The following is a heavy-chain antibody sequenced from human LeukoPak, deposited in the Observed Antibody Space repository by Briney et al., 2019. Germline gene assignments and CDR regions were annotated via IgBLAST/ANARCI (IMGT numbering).Heavy chain of an antibody. Sequence: GGSLRLSCAASGFTFRAYAMSWVRQAPGKGLEWVSGISASGDTTYYADSVKGRFTISRDNSENTIYLQMNTLRAEDTAAYFCAKEALQSLRYSYISNFDCWGQGTLVTVSS. CDR3: AKEALQSLRYSYISNFDC. D-gene: IGHD5-18*01. CDR1: GFTFRAYA. V-gene: IGHV3-23*01. CDR2: ISASGDTT. J-gene: IGHJ4*02.